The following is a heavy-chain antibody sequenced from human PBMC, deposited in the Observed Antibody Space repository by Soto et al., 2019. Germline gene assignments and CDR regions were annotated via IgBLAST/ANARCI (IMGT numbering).Heavy chain of an antibody. CDR2: ISWDGGST. J-gene: IGHJ6*02. Sequence: GSLRLSCAASGFTFDDYTMHWVRQAPGKGLEWVSLISWDGGSTYYADSVKGRFTISRDNSKNSLYLQMNSLRTEDTALYYCAKDIALRGYSGYDLGYYYYGMDVWGQGTTVTVSS. V-gene: IGHV3-43*01. D-gene: IGHD5-12*01. CDR1: GFTFDDYT. CDR3: AKDIALRGYSGYDLGYYYYGMDV.